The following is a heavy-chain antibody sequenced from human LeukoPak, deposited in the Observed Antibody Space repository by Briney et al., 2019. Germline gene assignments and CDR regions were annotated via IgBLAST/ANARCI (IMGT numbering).Heavy chain of an antibody. CDR1: GYTFTGYY. J-gene: IGHJ4*02. CDR3: ARDPAHYRDNSYTYYGPLDF. CDR2: INPNSGVT. D-gene: IGHD2/OR15-2a*01. Sequence: ASVKVSCTTSGYTFTGYYIHWVRQAPGQGPEWMGWINPNSGVTNYAQKFQGRVTMTRDTAISTAYMELNRLTSDDTAVYYCARDPAHYRDNSYTYYGPLDFWGQGTLVIVSS. V-gene: IGHV1-2*02.